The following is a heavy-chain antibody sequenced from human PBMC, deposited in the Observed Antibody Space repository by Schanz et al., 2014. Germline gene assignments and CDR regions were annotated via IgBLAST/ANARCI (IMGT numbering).Heavy chain of an antibody. V-gene: IGHV1-18*01. CDR2: ISGSNGNT. CDR1: GGTFSSYT. J-gene: IGHJ6*02. D-gene: IGHD3-9*01. CDR3: ARVQDDILTGSEYYYGMDV. Sequence: QVQLVQSGAEVKKPGSSVKVSCKASGGTFSSYTISWVRQAPGQGLEWLGWISGSNGNTNYTQKFQGRVTMTTDTSTSTAYMELRSLRSDDTAVYYCARVQDDILTGSEYYYGMDVWGQGTTVTVSS.